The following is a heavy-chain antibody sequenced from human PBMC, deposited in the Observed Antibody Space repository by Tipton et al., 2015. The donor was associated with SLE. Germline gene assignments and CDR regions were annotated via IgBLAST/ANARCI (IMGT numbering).Heavy chain of an antibody. CDR2: VSHRGTT. J-gene: IGHJ5*02. Sequence: TLSLTCAVYGGTSRDYFWSWIRQPPGKGLEWIGEVSHRGTTNYNPSLDSRVTISLDRFNNPFTLKMTSVTAPDTAVYYCARGGASSKWLDPWGQGILVTVSS. V-gene: IGHV4-34*01. CDR3: ARGGASSKWLDP. CDR1: GGTSRDYF. D-gene: IGHD6-6*01.